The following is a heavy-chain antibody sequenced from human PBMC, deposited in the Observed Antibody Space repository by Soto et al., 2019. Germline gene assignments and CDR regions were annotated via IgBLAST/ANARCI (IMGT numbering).Heavy chain of an antibody. CDR2: IYYSGST. CDR1: GCSISSSSYY. J-gene: IGHJ4*02. D-gene: IGHD3-22*01. CDR3: ARNDMGYDSSGYYVTEPYYFDY. V-gene: IGHV4-39*01. Sequence: SEPLSLACPVSGCSISSSSYYWGWIRQPPGKGLEWIGSIYYSGSTYYNPSLKSRVTISVDTSKNQFSLKLSSVTAADTAVYYCARNDMGYDSSGYYVTEPYYFDYWGQGTLVTVSS.